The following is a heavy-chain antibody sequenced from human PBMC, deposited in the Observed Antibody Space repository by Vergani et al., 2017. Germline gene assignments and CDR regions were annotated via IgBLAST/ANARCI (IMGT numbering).Heavy chain of an antibody. D-gene: IGHD3-9*01. V-gene: IGHV1-2*02. CDR1: GYTLTELS. CDR2: INPNSGGT. Sequence: QVQLVQSGAEVKKPGASVKVSCKVSGYTLTELSMHWVRQAPGQGLEWMGWINPNSGGTNYAQKFQGRVTMTRDTSISTAYMELSRLRSDDTAVYYCARDLAGYDILTGLWDGHWFDPWGQGTLVTVSS. CDR3: ARDLAGYDILTGLWDGHWFDP. J-gene: IGHJ5*02.